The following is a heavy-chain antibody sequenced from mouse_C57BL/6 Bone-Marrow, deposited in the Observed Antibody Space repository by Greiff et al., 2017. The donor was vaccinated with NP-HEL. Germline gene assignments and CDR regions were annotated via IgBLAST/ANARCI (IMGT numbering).Heavy chain of an antibody. V-gene: IGHV1-69*01. D-gene: IGHD2-4*01. J-gene: IGHJ2*01. CDR2: IDPSDSYT. CDR1: GYTFTSYW. CDR3: ARYDYDTRFDY. Sequence: QVQLQQPGAELVMPGASVKLSCKASGYTFTSYWMHWVKQRPGQGLEWIGEIDPSDSYTNYNQKFKGKSTLTVDKSSSTAYMQLSSLTSEDSAVYYCARYDYDTRFDYWGQGTTLTVSS.